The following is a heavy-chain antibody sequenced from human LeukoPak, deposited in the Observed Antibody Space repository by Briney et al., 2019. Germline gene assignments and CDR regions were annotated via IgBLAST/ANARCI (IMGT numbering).Heavy chain of an antibody. Sequence: GGSLRLSCAASGFTFSSYGMHWVRQAPGKGLQWVALISHDGSNKYYADSVRGRFTISRDNSKNTLYLQMNSLRAEDTAVYYCAKAGEWELLRSFDYWGQGTLVTVSS. D-gene: IGHD1-26*01. V-gene: IGHV3-30*18. CDR3: AKAGEWELLRSFDY. J-gene: IGHJ4*02. CDR1: GFTFSSYG. CDR2: ISHDGSNK.